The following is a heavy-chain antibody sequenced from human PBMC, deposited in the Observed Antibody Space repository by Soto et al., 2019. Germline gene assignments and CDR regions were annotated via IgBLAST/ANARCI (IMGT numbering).Heavy chain of an antibody. D-gene: IGHD1-20*01. CDR1: GASVSSPTHY. J-gene: IGHJ6*02. Sequence: SEPLSLTCTVSGASVSSPTHYWNWIRHSPGKGLEWIGFVYYSGITNYSPSLKRRVTISLDTSKDQFSLRLTSVTAADTAVYYCARTRDNNINYYYALDVWGQGTTVTVS. CDR3: ARTRDNNINYYYALDV. CDR2: VYYSGIT. V-gene: IGHV4-61*01.